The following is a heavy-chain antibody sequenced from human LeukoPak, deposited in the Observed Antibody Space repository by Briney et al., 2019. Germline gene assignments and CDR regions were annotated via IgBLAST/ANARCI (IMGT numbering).Heavy chain of an antibody. D-gene: IGHD2/OR15-2a*01. Sequence: PGGSLRLSCAASGFTFSYYSMNWVRQAPGKGLEWVSSISSSSSFIYYADSLKGRFTISRDNAKNSLYLQMNSLRAEDTAVYYCARDQKYFARQKYYYGMDVWGQGTTVTVSS. CDR1: GFTFSYYS. CDR2: ISSSSSFI. V-gene: IGHV3-21*01. CDR3: ARDQKYFARQKYYYGMDV. J-gene: IGHJ6*02.